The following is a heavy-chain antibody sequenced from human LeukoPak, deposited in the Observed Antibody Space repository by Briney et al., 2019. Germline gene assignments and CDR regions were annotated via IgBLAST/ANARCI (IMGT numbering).Heavy chain of an antibody. CDR2: IIVIFGTA. V-gene: IGHV1-69*05. J-gene: IGHJ4*02. Sequence: SVKVCCKASEGTFSSYAISGVRQAAGQGLEWMGGIIVIFGTANYAQKFQGRVTITTDESTSTAYMELSSLRSEDTAVYYCARSKYYDILTGYYMGPLDYWGQGTLVTVSS. CDR3: ARSKYYDILTGYYMGPLDY. CDR1: EGTFSSYA. D-gene: IGHD3-9*01.